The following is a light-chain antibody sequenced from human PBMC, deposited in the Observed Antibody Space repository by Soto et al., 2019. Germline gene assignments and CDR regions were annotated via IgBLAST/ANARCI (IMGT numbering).Light chain of an antibody. V-gene: IGLV2-14*01. J-gene: IGLJ2*01. Sequence: QSVLTQPASVSGSPGQSITISCTGTSSDVGGYNFVSWYQQHPGKAPKLLIYGVSNRPSGVSNRFSGSKSGNTASLTISGLQAEDEADYYCSSYTSSSIPVFGGGTKLTGL. CDR1: SSDVGGYNF. CDR3: SSYTSSSIPV. CDR2: GVS.